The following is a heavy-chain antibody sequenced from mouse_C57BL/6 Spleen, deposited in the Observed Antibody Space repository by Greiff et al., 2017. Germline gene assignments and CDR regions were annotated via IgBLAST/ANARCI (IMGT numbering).Heavy chain of an antibody. D-gene: IGHD2-4*01. J-gene: IGHJ4*01. CDR3: TGDYDEVYARDY. V-gene: IGHV6-3*01. Sequence: EVQRQQSGGGLVQPGGSMKLSCVASGFTFSNYWMNWVRQSPEKWLEWVAQIRLKSDNYATHYALSVKGRFTISRDDYNRSVYLQKNNLRAKDTRIYYCTGDYDEVYARDYWGKGNSVTVAS. CDR1: GFTFSNYW. CDR2: IRLKSDNYAT.